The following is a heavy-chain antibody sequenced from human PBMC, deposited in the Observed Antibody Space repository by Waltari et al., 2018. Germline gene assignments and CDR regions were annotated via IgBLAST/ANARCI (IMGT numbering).Heavy chain of an antibody. J-gene: IGHJ4*02. Sequence: EVQLVESGGGLVKPGGSLSLSCAASGFTFSPYRMNWVRQAPGKGLEWVSSITGGTTNVYYADSVKGRFTISRDNAKNSVYLQMSSLRVEDTAVYYCARGGGGGSPVLVYWGQGILVTVSS. V-gene: IGHV3-21*01. D-gene: IGHD1-26*01. CDR2: ITGGTTNV. CDR3: ARGGGGGSPVLVY. CDR1: GFTFSPYR.